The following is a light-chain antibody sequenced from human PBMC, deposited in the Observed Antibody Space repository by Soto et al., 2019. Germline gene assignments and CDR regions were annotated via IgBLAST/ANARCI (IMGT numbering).Light chain of an antibody. V-gene: IGKV1-17*01. CDR3: LQHNSYPYT. CDR1: QGITRD. J-gene: IGKJ2*01. CDR2: AAS. Sequence: DIQMTQSPSSLSASVGDRVSVTCRASQGITRDLAWYQQKPGKAPKRLIYAASSLQSGVPSRFSGSGSGTEFTLTISSLQPEDFATYYCLQHNSYPYTFGQGTRLEIK.